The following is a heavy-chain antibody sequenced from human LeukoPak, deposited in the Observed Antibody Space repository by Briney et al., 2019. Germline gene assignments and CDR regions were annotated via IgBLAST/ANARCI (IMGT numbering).Heavy chain of an antibody. D-gene: IGHD3-3*01. CDR2: ISAYNGNT. CDR1: GYTFTSYG. Sequence: ASVRVSCKASGYTFTSYGISWVRQAPGQGLEWMGWISAYNGNTNYAQKLQGRVTMTTDTSTSTASMELRSLTSDDTAVYYCARDGDPLESLYYYGMDVWGQGTTVTVSS. J-gene: IGHJ6*02. CDR3: ARDGDPLESLYYYGMDV. V-gene: IGHV1-18*01.